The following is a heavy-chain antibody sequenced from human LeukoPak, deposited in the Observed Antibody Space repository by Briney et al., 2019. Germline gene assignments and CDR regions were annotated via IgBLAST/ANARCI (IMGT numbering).Heavy chain of an antibody. V-gene: IGHV4-39*07. Sequence: SETLSLTCSVSGGSISSSNYYWGWIRQPPGKGLEWIGEINHSGSTNYNPSLKSRVTISVDTSKNQFSLKLSSVTAADTAVYYCARGRGYYGSGASWFDPWGQGTLVTVSS. CDR1: GGSISSSNYY. J-gene: IGHJ5*02. CDR3: ARGRGYYGSGASWFDP. CDR2: INHSGST. D-gene: IGHD3-10*01.